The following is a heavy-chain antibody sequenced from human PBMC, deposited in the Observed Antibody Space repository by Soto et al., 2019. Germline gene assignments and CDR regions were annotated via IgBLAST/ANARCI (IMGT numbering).Heavy chain of an antibody. Sequence: TSETLSLTCAVSGGSISSGGYSWSWIRQPPGKGLEWIGYIYHSGSTYYNPSLKSRVTISVDRSKNQFSLKLSSVTAADTAVYYCARGGYCSSTSCSGKNWFDPWGQGTLVTVSS. D-gene: IGHD2-2*01. CDR3: ARGGYCSSTSCSGKNWFDP. J-gene: IGHJ5*02. V-gene: IGHV4-30-2*01. CDR1: GGSISSGGYS. CDR2: IYHSGST.